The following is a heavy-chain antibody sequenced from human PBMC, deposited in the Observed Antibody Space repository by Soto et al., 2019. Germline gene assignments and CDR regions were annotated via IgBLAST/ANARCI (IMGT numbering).Heavy chain of an antibody. J-gene: IGHJ4*02. D-gene: IGHD5-12*01. CDR2: IFYSGST. CDR3: ARVKGYDGYNLDY. V-gene: IGHV4-31*03. CDR1: GGSLSSGGYY. Sequence: QVQLQESGPGLVKPSQTLSLTCTVSGGSLSSGGYYWSWIRQHPGKGLEWIGYIFYSGSTYYNPSLRSRLTISIDTSKNQFFLKLNSVTAADTAVYYCARVKGYDGYNLDYWGQGTLVTVSS.